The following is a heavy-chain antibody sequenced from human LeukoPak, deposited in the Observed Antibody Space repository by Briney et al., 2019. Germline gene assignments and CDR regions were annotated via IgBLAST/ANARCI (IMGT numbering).Heavy chain of an antibody. Sequence: PGGSLRLSCDPSGFFFTNNWISWVRHSTGRGLEWVGRFKSIPDVGTTVYSATVKSRYTISRENSQNTLYLQLCSLKAEDTAVYNCATDAFLVFGEFAHWGQGTLVTVSS. J-gene: IGHJ4*02. V-gene: IGHV3-15*01. CDR3: ATDAFLVFGEFAH. CDR2: FKSIPDVGTT. CDR1: GFFFTNNW. D-gene: IGHD3-10*02.